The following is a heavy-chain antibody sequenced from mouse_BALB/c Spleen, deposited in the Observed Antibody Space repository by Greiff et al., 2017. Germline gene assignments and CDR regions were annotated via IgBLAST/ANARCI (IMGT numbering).Heavy chain of an antibody. Sequence: EVKLMESGAELVKPGASVKLSCTASGFNIKDTYMHWVKQRPEQGLEWIGRIDPANGNTKYDPKFQGKATITADTSSNTAYLQLSSLTSEDTAVYYCAGSTMITKAMDYWGQGTSVTVSS. CDR3: AGSTMITKAMDY. D-gene: IGHD2-4*01. J-gene: IGHJ4*01. CDR2: IDPANGNT. CDR1: GFNIKDTY. V-gene: IGHV14-3*02.